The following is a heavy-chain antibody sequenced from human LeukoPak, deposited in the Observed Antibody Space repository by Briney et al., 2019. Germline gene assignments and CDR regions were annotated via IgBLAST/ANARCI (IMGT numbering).Heavy chain of an antibody. CDR1: GFTFSNYW. V-gene: IGHV3-74*01. Sequence: GGSLRLSCAASGFTFSNYWMHWVRQAPGKGLVWVSRISSDESSTTYADSVKGRFTISRDDAKNTLYLKMNTLRAEDTAIYFCARGGFTGTSCPYFDYWGQGTLVTVSS. CDR3: ARGGFTGTSCPYFDY. CDR2: ISSDESST. D-gene: IGHD2-2*01. J-gene: IGHJ4*02.